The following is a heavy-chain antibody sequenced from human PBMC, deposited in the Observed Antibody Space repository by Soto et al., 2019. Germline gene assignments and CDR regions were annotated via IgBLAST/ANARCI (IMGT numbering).Heavy chain of an antibody. D-gene: IGHD3-9*01. Sequence: GGALRLSCAASGFTFSSYGMHWVRQAPGKGLEWVAVISYDGSNKYYADSVKGRFTISRDNSKNTLYLQMNSLRAEDTAVYYCAKDHYDILTGYPRETTFDYWGQGTLVTVSS. CDR3: AKDHYDILTGYPRETTFDY. CDR1: GFTFSSYG. J-gene: IGHJ4*02. CDR2: ISYDGSNK. V-gene: IGHV3-30*18.